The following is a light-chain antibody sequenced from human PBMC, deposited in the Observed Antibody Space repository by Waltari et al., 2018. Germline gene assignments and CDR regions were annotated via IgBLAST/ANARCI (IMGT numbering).Light chain of an antibody. Sequence: EIVMTQSPATLSVSPGERATLSCRASQGGSSNLTWYQQKPGKALRLLIYGASTRSTGIPARFSGSGSGTEFTLTISSLQSEDFAVYSCQQYHNWSPMSTFGHGTKVEIK. J-gene: IGKJ2*01. CDR1: QGGSSN. CDR3: QQYHNWSPMST. V-gene: IGKV3-15*01. CDR2: GAS.